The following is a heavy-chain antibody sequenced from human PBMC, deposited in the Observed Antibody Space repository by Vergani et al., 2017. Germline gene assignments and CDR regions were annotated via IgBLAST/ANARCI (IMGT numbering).Heavy chain of an antibody. CDR1: GFTFNQYG. D-gene: IGHD3-3*01. CDR2: TWYDGNNK. Sequence: QVQLVESGGGVVQPGRSLRLSCAASGFTFNQYGMHWVRQAPGKGLEWVAVTWYDGNNKQYADSVKGRFTISRDNSKNTLYLQINSLRAEDTAVYYCAKPSPGITIFGWPLYWGQGTLVTVSS. V-gene: IGHV3-33*06. J-gene: IGHJ1*01. CDR3: AKPSPGITIFGWPLY.